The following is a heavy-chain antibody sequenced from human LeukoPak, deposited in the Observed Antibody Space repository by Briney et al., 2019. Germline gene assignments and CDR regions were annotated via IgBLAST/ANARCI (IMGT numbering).Heavy chain of an antibody. V-gene: IGHV3-33*08. CDR2: IWYDGSNK. Sequence: AGGSLRLSCAASGFTFSSYGMHWVRQAPGKGLEWVAVIWYDGSNKYYADSVKGRFTISRDNSKNTLYLQMNSLRAEDTAVYYCARDSNSRAGDYWGQGTLVTVSS. J-gene: IGHJ4*02. CDR3: ARDSNSRAGDY. CDR1: GFTFSSYG. D-gene: IGHD2/OR15-2a*01.